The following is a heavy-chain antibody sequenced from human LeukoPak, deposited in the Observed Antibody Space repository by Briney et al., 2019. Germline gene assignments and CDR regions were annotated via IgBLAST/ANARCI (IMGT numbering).Heavy chain of an antibody. CDR3: ARGYCTNGVCYDYYYYMDV. Sequence: GASVKVSCKASGYTFTSYYMHWVRQAPGQGLEWMGIINPSGGSTSYAQKFQGRVTMTRDTSTSTVYMELSSLRSEDTAVYYCARGYCTNGVCYDYYYYMDVWGKGTTVTVSS. CDR2: INPSGGST. J-gene: IGHJ6*03. CDR1: GYTFTSYY. D-gene: IGHD2-8*01. V-gene: IGHV1-46*01.